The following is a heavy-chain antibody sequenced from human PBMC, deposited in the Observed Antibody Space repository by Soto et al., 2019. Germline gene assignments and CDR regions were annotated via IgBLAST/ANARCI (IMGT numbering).Heavy chain of an antibody. CDR2: IIPIFGTA. J-gene: IGHJ2*01. D-gene: IGHD7-27*01. Sequence: QVQLVQSGAEVKKPGSSVKVSCKASGGTFSSYAISWVRQAPGQGREWMGGIIPIFGTANYAQKFKGRVTITADESTSTAYMERSSLRSVGTAGYYCAGGQCGDHRGWYFDLWGRGTLVTVSS. V-gene: IGHV1-69*12. CDR1: GGTFSSYA. CDR3: AGGQCGDHRGWYFDL.